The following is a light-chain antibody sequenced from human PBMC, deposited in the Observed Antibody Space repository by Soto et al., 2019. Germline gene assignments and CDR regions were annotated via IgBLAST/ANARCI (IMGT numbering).Light chain of an antibody. CDR2: AAS. J-gene: IGKJ3*01. V-gene: IGKV1-6*01. Sequence: AIQMTRSPSSLSASVGDRVTITCRASQGIRNDLDWFQQKPGKAPKLLIYAASNLQSGVPARFSGSGSGTDFTLTISSLQHEDFATYYCLQKYFYPFTFGPGTKVDIK. CDR3: LQKYFYPFT. CDR1: QGIRND.